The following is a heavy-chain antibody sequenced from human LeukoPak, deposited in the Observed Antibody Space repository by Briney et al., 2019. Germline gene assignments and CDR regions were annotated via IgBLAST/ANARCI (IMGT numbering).Heavy chain of an antibody. D-gene: IGHD5-12*01. CDR3: ARDGGYDLYYYYYMDV. CDR1: GGSISSSSYY. J-gene: IGHJ6*03. CDR2: IYYSGST. Sequence: SETLSLTCTVSGGSISSSSYYWGWIRQPPGKGLEWIGSIYYSGSTYYNPSLKSRVTISVDTSKNQFSLKLSSVTAADTAVYYCARDGGYDLYYYYYMDVWGKGTTVTVSS. V-gene: IGHV4-39*07.